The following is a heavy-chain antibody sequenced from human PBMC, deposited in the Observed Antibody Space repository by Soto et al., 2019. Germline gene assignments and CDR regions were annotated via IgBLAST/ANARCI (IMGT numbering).Heavy chain of an antibody. Sequence: GVSLRLSCAASGFTVSSNYMTWVRQAPGKGLEWVSIIYSGGTTLYADSVRGRFTISRDHSKNMVFLEMNSLRVADTAVYYCARDMRVAVAGLEYWGQGTLVTVSS. CDR2: IYSGGTT. V-gene: IGHV3-66*01. J-gene: IGHJ4*02. D-gene: IGHD6-19*01. CDR3: ARDMRVAVAGLEY. CDR1: GFTVSSNY.